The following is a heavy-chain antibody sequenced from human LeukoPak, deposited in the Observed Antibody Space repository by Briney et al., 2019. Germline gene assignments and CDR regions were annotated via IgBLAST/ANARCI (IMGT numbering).Heavy chain of an antibody. Sequence: GESLKISCMASGYSFTRFFIGWVRHMPGKGPEWMGIIYPGDSETRYSPSFQGQVTISADKSITTAYLQWSSLKASHTAIYYCARPGGSSGPAADLDYWGKGTLVTVSS. CDR1: GYSFTRFF. CDR3: ARPGGSSGPAADLDY. V-gene: IGHV5-51*01. CDR2: IYPGDSET. D-gene: IGHD3-22*01. J-gene: IGHJ4*01.